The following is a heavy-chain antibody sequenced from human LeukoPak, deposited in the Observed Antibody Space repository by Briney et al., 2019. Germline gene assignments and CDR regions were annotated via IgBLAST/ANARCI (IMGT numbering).Heavy chain of an antibody. CDR3: ARDIMTTTLAAAGDY. V-gene: IGHV4-34*01. CDR2: INHSGST. D-gene: IGHD6-13*01. Sequence: KASETLSLTCAVYGGSFSGYYWSWIRQPPGKGLEWIGEINHSGSTNYNPSLKSRVTISVDTSKNQFSLKLSSVTAADTAVYYCARDIMTTTLAAAGDYWGQGTLVTVSS. J-gene: IGHJ4*02. CDR1: GGSFSGYY.